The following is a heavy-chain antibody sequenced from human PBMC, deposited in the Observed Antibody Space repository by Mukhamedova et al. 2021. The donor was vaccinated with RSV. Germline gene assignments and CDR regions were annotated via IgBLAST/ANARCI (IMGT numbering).Heavy chain of an antibody. CDR3: ARGGDSAYYYYGMDV. J-gene: IGHJ6*02. V-gene: IGHV4-39*01. Sequence: GSTYYNPSLKSRVTISVDTSKNQFSLKLSSVTAADTAVYYCARGGDSAYYYYGMDVWGQGTTVTVSS. D-gene: IGHD2-21*02. CDR2: GST.